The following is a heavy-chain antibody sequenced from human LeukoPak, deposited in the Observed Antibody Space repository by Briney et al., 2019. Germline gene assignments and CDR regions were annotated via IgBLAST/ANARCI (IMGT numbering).Heavy chain of an antibody. Sequence: GGSLRLSCAASGFTFSSYSMNWVRQAPGKGLEWVSSISSSSSYIYYADSVKGRFTISRDNAKNSLYLQMSSLRAEDTAVYYCARQYTPYSSSWYYLDYWGQGTLVTVSS. CDR1: GFTFSSYS. CDR2: ISSSSSYI. J-gene: IGHJ4*02. V-gene: IGHV3-21*01. D-gene: IGHD6-13*01. CDR3: ARQYTPYSSSWYYLDY.